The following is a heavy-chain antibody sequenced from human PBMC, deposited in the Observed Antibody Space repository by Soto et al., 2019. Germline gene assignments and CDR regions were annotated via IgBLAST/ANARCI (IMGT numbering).Heavy chain of an antibody. CDR2: IDWDDDK. J-gene: IGHJ6*04. CDR1: GFSLSTSGMC. CDR3: ARIKSSYYGMEV. V-gene: IGHV2-70*01. Sequence: SVPTLVNPTQTLTLTCTFSGFSLSTSGMCVSWIRRPPGKALEWLALIDWDDDKYYSTSLKTRLTISKDTSKNQVVLTMTNMDPVDTATYYCARIKSSYYGMEVWGKGTKVTVSS.